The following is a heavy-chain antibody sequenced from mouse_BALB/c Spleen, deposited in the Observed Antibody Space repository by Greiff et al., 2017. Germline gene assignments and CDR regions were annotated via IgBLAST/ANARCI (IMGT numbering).Heavy chain of an antibody. J-gene: IGHJ1*01. CDR3: ARRKYVGYCDV. V-gene: IGHV1S135*01. Sequence: VQLQQSGPELVKPGASVKVSCKASGFSFTDYNMYWVKQSHGKTLEWIGFIDPYHGGTSYNHKFKCKAPLTVDKSSSTAFMHLNSLTSEYSAVYYCARRKYVGYCDVWGAGTTVTVSA. D-gene: IGHD2-14*01. CDR2: IDPYHGGT. CDR1: GFSFTDYN.